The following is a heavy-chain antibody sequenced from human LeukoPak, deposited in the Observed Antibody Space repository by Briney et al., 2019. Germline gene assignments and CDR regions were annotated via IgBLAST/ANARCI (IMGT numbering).Heavy chain of an antibody. V-gene: IGHV5-51*01. CDR2: IYSGDSDT. J-gene: IGHJ4*02. CDR3: ARPLMYNWNDGFPH. CDR1: GYSFTSYL. Sequence: GESLKISCKGSGYSFTSYLIGWGRQMPAKGLGWMGIIYSGDSDTRYSPAFQGQVTISADKSISTAYLQWTSLKPSDTAMYYCARPLMYNWNDGFPHWGQGTLVTVSS. D-gene: IGHD1-1*01.